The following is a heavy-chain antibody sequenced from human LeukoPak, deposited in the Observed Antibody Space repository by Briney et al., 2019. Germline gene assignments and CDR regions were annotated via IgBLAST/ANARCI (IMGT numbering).Heavy chain of an antibody. Sequence: GASLKISCKGSGYSFTSYWIGWVRQMPGKGLEWMGIIYPGDSDTRYSPSFQGQVTISADKSISTAYLQWSSLKASDTAMYYCARHGVRSYPEDIVVVPAAISPSAGGIDYWGQGTLVTVSS. V-gene: IGHV5-51*01. J-gene: IGHJ4*02. D-gene: IGHD2-2*01. CDR3: ARHGVRSYPEDIVVVPAAISPSAGGIDY. CDR2: IYPGDSDT. CDR1: GYSFTSYW.